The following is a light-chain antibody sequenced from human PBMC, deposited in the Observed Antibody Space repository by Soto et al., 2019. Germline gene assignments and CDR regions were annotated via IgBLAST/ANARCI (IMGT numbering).Light chain of an antibody. CDR3: ASWDDSLNGVV. J-gene: IGLJ2*01. CDR1: FSNVGINT. V-gene: IGLV1-44*01. Sequence: QSVLTPPPSASGTPGLRVTISFSGSFSNVGINTVNWYQQLPGTSPKLLIYCDNQRPSGVPDRFSGSKSGTSAFLAISGLQYEDAADYYCASWDDSLNGVVFGGGTKLTVL. CDR2: CDN.